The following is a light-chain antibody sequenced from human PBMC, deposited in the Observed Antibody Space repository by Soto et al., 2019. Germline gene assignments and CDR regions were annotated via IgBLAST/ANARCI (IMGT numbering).Light chain of an antibody. CDR1: QIVSSN. CDR3: QHYNNWSPIT. V-gene: IGKV3-15*01. Sequence: EIVMTQSPATLSVSPGERATLSCRAIQIVSSNLAWYQQKNGQAPRQLLYGAATRATGIPPRFSGSGSGTEYTITISSLQYEDFAVYYCQHYNNWSPITFGQGTRLEI. CDR2: GAA. J-gene: IGKJ5*01.